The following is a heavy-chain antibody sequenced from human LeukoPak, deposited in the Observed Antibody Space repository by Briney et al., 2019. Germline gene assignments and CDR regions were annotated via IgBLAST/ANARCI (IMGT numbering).Heavy chain of an antibody. V-gene: IGHV4-30-4*08. D-gene: IGHD3-22*01. CDR3: ASARDYYDSSGYSW. Sequence: SETLSLTCTVSGGSISSGDYYWSCIRQPPGKGLEWIGYIYYSGSTYYNPSLKSRVTISVDTSKNQFSLKLSSVTAADTAVYYCASARDYYDSSGYSWWGQGTLVTVSS. CDR2: IYYSGST. J-gene: IGHJ4*02. CDR1: GGSISSGDYY.